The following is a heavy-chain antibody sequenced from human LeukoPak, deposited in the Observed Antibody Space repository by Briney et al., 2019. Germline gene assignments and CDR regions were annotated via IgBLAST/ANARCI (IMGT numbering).Heavy chain of an antibody. CDR1: GYTFTSYD. J-gene: IGHJ6*03. CDR3: ARGCMIPLTHYMDV. Sequence: ASVKVSCKASGYTFTSYDINWVRQATGQGLEWMGWMNPNSGDTGYAQKFQGRVTITRNTSISTAYMELSSLRSEDTAVYYCARGCMIPLTHYMDVWGKGTTVTVSS. V-gene: IGHV1-8*03. CDR2: MNPNSGDT. D-gene: IGHD3-22*01.